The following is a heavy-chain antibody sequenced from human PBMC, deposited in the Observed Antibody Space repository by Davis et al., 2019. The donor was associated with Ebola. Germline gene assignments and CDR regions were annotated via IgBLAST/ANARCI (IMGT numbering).Heavy chain of an antibody. D-gene: IGHD1-26*01. CDR3: ARDRGPTCSDY. V-gene: IGHV1-18*01. J-gene: IGHJ4*02. CDR1: GYTFTSYG. CDR2: ISASSGNA. Sequence: ASVKVSCKASGYTFTSYGITWVRQAPGQGLAWMGWISASSGNANYAQKLQGRVTMHTDTSTSTAYMELRSLRSDDTAVYYCARDRGPTCSDYWGQGTLVTVSS.